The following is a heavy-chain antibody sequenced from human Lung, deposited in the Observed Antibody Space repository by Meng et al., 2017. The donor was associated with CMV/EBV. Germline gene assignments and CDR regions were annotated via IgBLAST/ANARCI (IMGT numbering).Heavy chain of an antibody. V-gene: IGHV3-30*02. D-gene: IGHD2-2*02. CDR1: GFTFSSYG. Sequence: GESLKISCAASGFTFSSYGMHWVRQAPGKGLEWVAFIRYDGSNKYYADSVKGRFTISRDNSKNTLYLQMNSLRAEDTAAYYCASQDIVVVPAAIRNYYYYGMDVWGQGTTVTVSS. J-gene: IGHJ6*02. CDR3: ASQDIVVVPAAIRNYYYYGMDV. CDR2: IRYDGSNK.